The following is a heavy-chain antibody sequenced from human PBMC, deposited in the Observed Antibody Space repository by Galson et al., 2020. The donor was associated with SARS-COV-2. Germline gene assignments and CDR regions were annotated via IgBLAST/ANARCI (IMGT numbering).Heavy chain of an antibody. V-gene: IGHV1-18*01. CDR3: ARDARRSMITFGGVIVARAFDI. J-gene: IGHJ3*02. D-gene: IGHD3-16*02. CDR2: ISAHNGNT. Sequence: ASVKVSCKASGYTFTSYGISWVRQAPGQGLEWMGWISAHNGNTNYAQKLQGRVTMTTDTSTSTAYMELRSLRSDDTAVYYCARDARRSMITFGGVIVARAFDIWGQGTMVTVSS. CDR1: GYTFTSYG.